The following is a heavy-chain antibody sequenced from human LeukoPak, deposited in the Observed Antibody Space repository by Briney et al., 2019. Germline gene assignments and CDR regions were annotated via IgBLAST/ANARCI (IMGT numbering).Heavy chain of an antibody. V-gene: IGHV1-2*02. Sequence: GASVKVSCKASGYIFTGYYMHWVRQAPGQGLEWMGWINPNSGGTNYAQKFQGRVTMTRDTSISTAYMELSRLRSDDTAVYYCARDTFPYNWNDDKRAFDIWGQGTMVTVSS. J-gene: IGHJ3*02. CDR3: ARDTFPYNWNDDKRAFDI. D-gene: IGHD1-1*01. CDR2: INPNSGGT. CDR1: GYIFTGYY.